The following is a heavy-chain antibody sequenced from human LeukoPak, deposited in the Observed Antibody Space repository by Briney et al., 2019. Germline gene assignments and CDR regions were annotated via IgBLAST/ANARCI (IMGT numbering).Heavy chain of an antibody. CDR3: ASQYYGLEGNWFDP. CDR2: IYYSGST. Sequence: SETLSLTCTVSGGSISSYYWSWIRQPPGKGLEWIGYIYYSGSTNYNPSLKNRVTISVDTSKNQFSLKLSSVTAADTAVYYCASQYYGLEGNWFDPWGQGTLVTVSS. CDR1: GGSISSYY. V-gene: IGHV4-59*08. D-gene: IGHD4-17*01. J-gene: IGHJ5*02.